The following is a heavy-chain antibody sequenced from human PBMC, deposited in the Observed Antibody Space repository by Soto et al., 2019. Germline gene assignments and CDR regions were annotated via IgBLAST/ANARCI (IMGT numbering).Heavy chain of an antibody. V-gene: IGHV3-33*01. D-gene: IGHD5-12*01. CDR1: GFTFSSYG. Sequence: QVQLVESGGGVVQPGRSLRLSCAASGFTFSSYGMHWVRQAPGKGLEWVAVIWYDGSNKYYADSVKGRFTISRDNSKNTLYLQMNSLRAEDTAVYYCASGGSGYELSYYYYGMDVWGQGTTVTVSS. CDR2: IWYDGSNK. J-gene: IGHJ6*02. CDR3: ASGGSGYELSYYYYGMDV.